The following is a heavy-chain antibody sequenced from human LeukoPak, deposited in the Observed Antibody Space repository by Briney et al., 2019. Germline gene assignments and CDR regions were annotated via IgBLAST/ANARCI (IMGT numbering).Heavy chain of an antibody. V-gene: IGHV3-7*01. CDR2: IKHDGSET. D-gene: IGHD6-13*01. CDR3: AGWAYSSSWYWIDY. J-gene: IGHJ4*02. CDR1: GITISNHW. Sequence: PGGSLRLSCAASGITISNHWMTWVRQAPGKGLEWVANIKHDGSETYYVDSVKGRFTVSRDNAKNSLFLQMNSLRAEDTAVYYCAGWAYSSSWYWIDYWGRGTLVTVSS.